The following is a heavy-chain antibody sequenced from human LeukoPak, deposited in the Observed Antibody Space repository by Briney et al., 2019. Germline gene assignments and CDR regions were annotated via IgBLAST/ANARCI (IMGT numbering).Heavy chain of an antibody. Sequence: PSETLSLTCTVSGGSISSYYWSWIRQPPGKGLEWIGEINHSGSTNYNPSLKSRVTISVDTSKNQFSLKLSSVTAADTAVYYCAVGVPGFFRGWFDPWGQGTLVTVSS. V-gene: IGHV4-34*01. D-gene: IGHD3-16*01. J-gene: IGHJ5*02. CDR1: GGSISSYY. CDR2: INHSGST. CDR3: AVGVPGFFRGWFDP.